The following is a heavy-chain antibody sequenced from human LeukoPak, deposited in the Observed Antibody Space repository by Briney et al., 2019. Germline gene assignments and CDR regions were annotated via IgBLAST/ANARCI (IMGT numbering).Heavy chain of an antibody. Sequence: PSETLSLTCTVSGGSISSGSYYWSWIRQPAGKGLEWIGRIYTSGSTNYNPSLKSRVTISVDTSKNQFSLKLSSVTAADTAVYYCARNGAVDRSIASLDYWGQGTLVTVSS. CDR2: IYTSGST. CDR3: ARNGAVDRSIASLDY. J-gene: IGHJ4*02. CDR1: GGSISSGSYY. D-gene: IGHD6-6*01. V-gene: IGHV4-61*02.